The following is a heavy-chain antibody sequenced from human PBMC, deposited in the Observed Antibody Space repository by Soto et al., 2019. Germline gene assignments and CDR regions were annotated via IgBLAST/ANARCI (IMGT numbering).Heavy chain of an antibody. Sequence: ASVKVSCKASGYTFTGYYMHWVRQAPGQGLEWMGRINPNSGGTNYAQKFQGWVTMTRDTSISTAYMELSRLRSDDTAVYYCARAARESGITGTSGAFDIWGQGTMVTVSS. CDR3: ARAARESGITGTSGAFDI. V-gene: IGHV1-2*04. D-gene: IGHD1-20*01. J-gene: IGHJ3*02. CDR2: INPNSGGT. CDR1: GYTFTGYY.